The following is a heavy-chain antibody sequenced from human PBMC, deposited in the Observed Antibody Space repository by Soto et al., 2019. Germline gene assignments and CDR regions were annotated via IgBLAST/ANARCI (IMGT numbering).Heavy chain of an antibody. CDR3: TTETRYFDQWSWVYYYYMDV. J-gene: IGHJ6*03. D-gene: IGHD3-9*01. V-gene: IGHV3-15*01. CDR2: IKSKTDGGTT. CDR1: GFTFSNAW. Sequence: GGSLRLSCAASGFTFSNAWMSWVRQAPGKGLEWVGRIKSKTDGGTTDYAAPVKGRFTISRDDSKNTLYLQMNSLKTEDTAVYYCTTETRYFDQWSWVYYYYMDVWGKGTTVTVSS.